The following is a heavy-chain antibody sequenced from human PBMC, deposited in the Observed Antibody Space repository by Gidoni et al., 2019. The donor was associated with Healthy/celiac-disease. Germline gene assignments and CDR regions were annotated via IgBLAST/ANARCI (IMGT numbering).Heavy chain of an antibody. D-gene: IGHD5-12*01. J-gene: IGHJ4*02. CDR1: GFTFSSYA. CDR3: AKDPQRWLQPFIFDY. Sequence: EVQLVESGGGLVQPGGSLRLSCAASGFTFSSYAMSWVRQDPGKGLEWVSAISGSGGSTDYADSVEGRFTISRDNSKNTLYLQMNSLRAEDTAVYYCAKDPQRWLQPFIFDYWGQGTLVTVSS. V-gene: IGHV3-23*04. CDR2: ISGSGGST.